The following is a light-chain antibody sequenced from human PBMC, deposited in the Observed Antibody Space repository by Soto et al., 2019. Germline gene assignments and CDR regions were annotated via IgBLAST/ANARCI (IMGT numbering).Light chain of an antibody. J-gene: IGKJ1*01. CDR2: GAS. V-gene: IGKV3-15*01. CDR1: QSIGTN. CDR3: QQYNDWPPERT. Sequence: EVVMTQSPVTLSVSPGERATLSCRASQSIGTNLAWYQQKPGQAPRLLIYGASTRATGVPARFSGSGSGTEFTLTISSLQPEDFAVYYCQQYNDWPPERTFGQGTKVDIK.